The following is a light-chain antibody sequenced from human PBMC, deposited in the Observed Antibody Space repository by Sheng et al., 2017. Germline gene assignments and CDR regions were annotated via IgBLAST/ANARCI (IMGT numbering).Light chain of an antibody. Sequence: EIVLTQSPGTLSLSPGERATLSCRASQSVSRSNLAWYQHKPGQAPRLLIYGASSRASVIPEKFTGSGSGTDFTLTISRLEPEDFAVYYCQQYAGSPETFGQGTKVEVK. CDR2: GAS. CDR3: QQYAGSPET. V-gene: IGKV3-20*01. CDR1: QSVSRSN. J-gene: IGKJ1*01.